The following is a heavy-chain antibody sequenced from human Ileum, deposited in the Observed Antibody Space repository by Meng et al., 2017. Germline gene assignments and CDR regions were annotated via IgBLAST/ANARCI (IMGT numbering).Heavy chain of an antibody. J-gene: IGHJ5*02. CDR3: AGQPTSSGAGYSWFDP. CDR1: GGSVTSSSYD. Sequence: QLQRQESGPGLVKPTETLSLTCIVSGGSVTSSSYDWGWIRQPPGKGLEWIGGITYSGNSYTTPSLKTRLTTSLDTSKNQFSLRLNSLTAADTAVYYCAGQPTSSGAGYSWFDPWGQGILVTVSS. CDR2: ITYSGNS. D-gene: IGHD2-2*01. V-gene: IGHV4-39*01.